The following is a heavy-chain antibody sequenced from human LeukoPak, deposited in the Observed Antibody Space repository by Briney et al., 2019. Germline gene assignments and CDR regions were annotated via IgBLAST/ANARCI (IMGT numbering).Heavy chain of an antibody. V-gene: IGHV4-59*08. CDR2: IYYSGTT. J-gene: IGHJ4*02. D-gene: IGHD3-9*01. CDR3: AILKFDVLTGYYEALDY. Sequence: SETLSLTCTVSGYSLINFYWSWIRQPPGKGLEWIGYIYYSGTTNYNPSLKSRVTMSVDTSKNQVSLKLRSVTAADTAVYYCAILKFDVLTGYYEALDYWGQGTLVTVSS. CDR1: GYSLINFY.